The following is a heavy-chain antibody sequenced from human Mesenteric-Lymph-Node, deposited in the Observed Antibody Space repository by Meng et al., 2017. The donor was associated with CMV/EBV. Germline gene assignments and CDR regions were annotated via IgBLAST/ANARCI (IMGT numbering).Heavy chain of an antibody. CDR1: GFTFSSFS. D-gene: IGHD3-10*01. CDR3: ARLYYYGSGSYYNEGYYYGMDV. CDR2: ISTSSGYI. V-gene: IGHV3-21*04. J-gene: IGHJ6*02. Sequence: GESLKISCVASGFTFSSFSMNWVRQAPGKGLEWVASISTSSGYIESADSVKGRFTISRDNAKNSLYLQMNSLRAEDTAVYYCARLYYYGSGSYYNEGYYYGMDVWGQGTTVTVSS.